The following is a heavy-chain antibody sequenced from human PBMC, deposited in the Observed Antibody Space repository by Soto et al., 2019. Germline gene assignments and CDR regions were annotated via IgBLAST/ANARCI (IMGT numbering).Heavy chain of an antibody. CDR2: ISYDGSNK. V-gene: IGHV3-30-3*01. Sequence: GGSLRLSCAASGFTFSSYAMHWVRQAPGKGLEWVAVISYDGSNKYYADSVKGRFTISRDNSKNTLYLQMNSLRAEDTAVYYCATGYCSGGSCYVNYWGQGTLVTVSS. D-gene: IGHD2-15*01. CDR3: ATGYCSGGSCYVNY. J-gene: IGHJ4*02. CDR1: GFTFSSYA.